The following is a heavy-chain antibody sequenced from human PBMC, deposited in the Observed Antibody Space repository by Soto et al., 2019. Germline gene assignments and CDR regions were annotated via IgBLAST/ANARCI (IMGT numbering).Heavy chain of an antibody. CDR3: ARHGYNYGGGYFDY. J-gene: IGHJ4*02. D-gene: IGHD5-18*01. CDR2: IDSGGST. V-gene: IGHV3-66*04. Sequence: EVQLVESGGGLVQPGGSLRLSCAASGVTVSSNYMSWVRQAPGKGLEWVSVIDSGGSTYYADSVKGRFTISRDNSKNTLYLHMNRMRAEDTAVYYCARHGYNYGGGYFDYWGQGTLVTVSS. CDR1: GVTVSSNY.